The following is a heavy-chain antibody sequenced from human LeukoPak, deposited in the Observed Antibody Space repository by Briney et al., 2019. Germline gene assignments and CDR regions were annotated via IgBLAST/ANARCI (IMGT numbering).Heavy chain of an antibody. CDR1: GFTFSSYA. V-gene: IGHV3-23*01. CDR3: ARDSLAVAGLYYFDY. J-gene: IGHJ4*02. D-gene: IGHD6-19*01. Sequence: GGSLRLSCAASGFTFSSYAMTWVRQAPGKGLEWVSTISGSGGSTYYADSVKGRFTISRDNSKNTLHLQMNSLRAEDTAVYYCARDSLAVAGLYYFDYWGQGTLVTVSS. CDR2: ISGSGGST.